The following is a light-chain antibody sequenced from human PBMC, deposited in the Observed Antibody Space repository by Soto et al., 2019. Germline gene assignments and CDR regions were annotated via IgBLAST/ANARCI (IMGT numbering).Light chain of an antibody. V-gene: IGKV3-11*01. J-gene: IGKJ3*01. Sequence: EIVLTQSPATLSLSPGERATLSCRASQSVNTYLAWYQLKPGQTPRLLLYDASNRAPAIPARFSVFGSGTDFTLTISILEPEDFAVYYCMQRSYWPFSFGPGTKVDI. CDR1: QSVNTY. CDR3: MQRSYWPFS. CDR2: DAS.